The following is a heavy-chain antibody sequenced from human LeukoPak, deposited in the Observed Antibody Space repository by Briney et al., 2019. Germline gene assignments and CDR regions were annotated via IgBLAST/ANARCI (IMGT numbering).Heavy chain of an antibody. Sequence: ASVKVSCKASGYTFTSYYMHWVRQAPGQGLEWMGIINPSGGSTSYAQKFQGRVTMTRDTSTSTVYMELSRLRSDDTAVYYCARDSDIVVVPAAMPGENWGQGTLVTVSS. CDR2: INPSGGST. V-gene: IGHV1-46*01. J-gene: IGHJ4*02. CDR3: ARDSDIVVVPAAMPGEN. CDR1: GYTFTSYY. D-gene: IGHD2-2*01.